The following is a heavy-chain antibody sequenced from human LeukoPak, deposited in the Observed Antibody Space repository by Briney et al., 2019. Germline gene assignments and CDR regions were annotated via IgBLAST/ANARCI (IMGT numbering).Heavy chain of an antibody. V-gene: IGHV3-23*01. J-gene: IGHJ6*03. D-gene: IGHD4-11*01. CDR3: AKDRGGYSNFASGYVDV. CDR2: ISGSGGST. Sequence: GGSLRLSCAASGFTFSSYAMSWVRQAPGKGLEWVSAISGSGGSTYYADSVKGRFTISRDNSKNTLYLQMNSLRAEDTAVYYCAKDRGGYSNFASGYVDVWGKGTTVTVSS. CDR1: GFTFSSYA.